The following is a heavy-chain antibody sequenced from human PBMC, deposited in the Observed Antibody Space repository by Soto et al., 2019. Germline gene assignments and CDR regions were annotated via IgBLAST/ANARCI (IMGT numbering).Heavy chain of an antibody. V-gene: IGHV1-69*01. CDR2: IIPIFGTT. J-gene: IGHJ4*02. D-gene: IGHD1-1*01. Sequence: GXSVKVSCEASGGTFTNNAIGWVRQAPVQGLEWMGGIIPIFGTTNYAQKFQGRVTITADESTSTVYMELSSLRSEDTAVYFCARGRYKDNFGTYYFDYWGQGTPVTVSS. CDR1: GGTFTNNA. CDR3: ARGRYKDNFGTYYFDY.